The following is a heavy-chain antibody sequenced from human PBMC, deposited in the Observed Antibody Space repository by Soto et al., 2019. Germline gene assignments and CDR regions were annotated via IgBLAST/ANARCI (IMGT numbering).Heavy chain of an antibody. V-gene: IGHV4-59*08. CDR3: ARHGFGPLHGLVDV. D-gene: IGHD3-10*01. CDR2: INYDGYS. J-gene: IGHJ6*02. CDR1: GGSITNYY. Sequence: QVQLQESGPGLVKPSETLSLTCTVSGGSITNYYCSWFRQPPGKGLEWIGYINYDGYSAYNLSLKXXVXLSMDASKTQFSLMLESGTATDTAVDYCARHGFGPLHGLVDVWGPGTTVIVSS.